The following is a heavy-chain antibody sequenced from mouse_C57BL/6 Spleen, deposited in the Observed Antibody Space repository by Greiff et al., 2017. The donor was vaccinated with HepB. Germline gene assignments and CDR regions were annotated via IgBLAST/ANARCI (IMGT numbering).Heavy chain of an antibody. CDR2: IYPGTGST. J-gene: IGHJ3*01. CDR1: GYTFTSYW. Sequence: QVQLQQPGAELVKPGASVKMSCKASGYTFTSYWITWVKQRPGQGLEWIGDIYPGTGSTNSSEKFKSKATLTVDTSSSTAYMQLRSLTSEDTAVYYCARRGGQFAFAYWGQGTLVTVSA. CDR3: ARRGGQFAFAY. V-gene: IGHV1-55*01.